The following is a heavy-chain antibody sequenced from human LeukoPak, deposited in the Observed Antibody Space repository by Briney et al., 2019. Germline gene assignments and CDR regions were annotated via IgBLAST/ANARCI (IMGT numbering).Heavy chain of an antibody. CDR3: ARAITGSLNWFDP. Sequence: SETLSLTCTVSGGSISSYYWSWIRQPPGKGLEWIGYIYYSGSTNYNPSLKSRVTISVDTSKHQFSLMLSSVTAADTAVYYCARAITGSLNWFDPWGQGTLVTVSS. D-gene: IGHD1-26*01. V-gene: IGHV4-59*01. CDR2: IYYSGST. CDR1: GGSISSYY. J-gene: IGHJ5*02.